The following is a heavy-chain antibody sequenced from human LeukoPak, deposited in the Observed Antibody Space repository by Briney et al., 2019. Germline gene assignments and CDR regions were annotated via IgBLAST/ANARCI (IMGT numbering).Heavy chain of an antibody. CDR3: ARVRVTMIVVVIDY. D-gene: IGHD3-22*01. V-gene: IGHV4-34*01. CDR1: GGSFSGYY. CDR2: INHSGST. Sequence: PSETLSLTCAVYGGSFSGYYWSWIRQPPGKGLEWIGEINHSGSTNYNPSLKSRVTISVDTSKNQFSLKLSSVTAADTAVYYCARVRVTMIVVVIDYWGQGTLVTVSS. J-gene: IGHJ4*02.